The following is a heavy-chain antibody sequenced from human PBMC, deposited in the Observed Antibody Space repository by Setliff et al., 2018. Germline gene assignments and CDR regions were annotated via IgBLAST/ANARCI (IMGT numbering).Heavy chain of an antibody. Sequence: GASVKVSCKASGYTFSSYAISWVRQAPGQGLEWMGGIIPIFGTANYAQKFQGRVTITTDESTGTAYMELSGLTSADTAIYYCIVNMVRPVTGLDSWGPGTLVTVSS. CDR2: IIPIFGTA. D-gene: IGHD2-15*01. CDR3: IVNMVRPVTGLDS. J-gene: IGHJ4*02. CDR1: GYTFSSYA. V-gene: IGHV1-69*05.